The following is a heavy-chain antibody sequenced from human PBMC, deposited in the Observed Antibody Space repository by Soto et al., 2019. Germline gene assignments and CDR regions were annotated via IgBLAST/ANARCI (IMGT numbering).Heavy chain of an antibody. CDR3: ARHDSRDTAMVNPLYDYYCGMDV. Sequence: PGESLKISCKGSGYSFTSYWIGWVRQMPGKGLEWMGIIYPGDSDTRYSPSFQGQVIISADKSISTAYLQWSSLKASDTAMYYCARHDSRDTAMVNPLYDYYCGMDVWGQGTTVTVS. CDR1: GYSFTSYW. D-gene: IGHD5-18*01. J-gene: IGHJ6*02. CDR2: IYPGDSDT. V-gene: IGHV5-51*01.